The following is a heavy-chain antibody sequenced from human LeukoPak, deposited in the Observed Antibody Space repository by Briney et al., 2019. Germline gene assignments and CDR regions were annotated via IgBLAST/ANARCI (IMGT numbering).Heavy chain of an antibody. Sequence: GASVKVSCKASGYTFIDYWIHWVRQAPGQGLEWMGWININSGGINYAEKFQGRVTMTRATSISTAYMELSRLRFDDTAVYYCARDRDGGVGTIDYWGQGTLVPVSS. CDR2: ININSGGI. J-gene: IGHJ4*02. D-gene: IGHD3-3*01. V-gene: IGHV1-2*02. CDR3: ARDRDGGVGTIDY. CDR1: GYTFIDYW.